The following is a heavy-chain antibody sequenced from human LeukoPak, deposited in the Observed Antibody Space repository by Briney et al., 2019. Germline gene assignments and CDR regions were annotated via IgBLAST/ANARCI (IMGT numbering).Heavy chain of an antibody. J-gene: IGHJ4*02. CDR2: MNADSGNT. Sequence: ASVKVSCKASGYTFSSYDINWVRQATGQGLEWMGWMNADSGNTGYAQKFQGRVTMTRNTSRSTAYMELSSLRSEDTAVCYCARGLLDVEDYWGQGTLVTVSS. CDR1: GYTFSSYD. CDR3: ARGLLDVEDY. V-gene: IGHV1-8*01. D-gene: IGHD3-3*01.